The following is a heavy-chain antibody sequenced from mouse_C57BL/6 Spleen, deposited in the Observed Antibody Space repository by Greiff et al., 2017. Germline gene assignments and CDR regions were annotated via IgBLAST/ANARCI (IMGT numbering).Heavy chain of an antibody. Sequence: VKLMESGPELVKPGASVKISCKASGYAFSSSWMNWVKQRPGKGLEWIGRIYPGDGVTNYNGKFKGKATLTADKSSSPAYMQLSSLTSEDSAVYFCAIDSSGYVRYAMDYWGQGTSVTVSS. J-gene: IGHJ4*01. V-gene: IGHV1-82*01. D-gene: IGHD3-2*02. CDR3: AIDSSGYVRYAMDY. CDR1: GYAFSSSW. CDR2: IYPGDGVT.